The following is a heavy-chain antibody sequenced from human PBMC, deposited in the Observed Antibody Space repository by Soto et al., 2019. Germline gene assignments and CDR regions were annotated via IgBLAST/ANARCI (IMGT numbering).Heavy chain of an antibody. Sequence: HGESLKISCKGSGYSFTSYWIGWVRQMPGKGLEWMGIIYPGDSDTRYSPSSKGQVTISADKSINTAYLQWSSLKASDTAMYYCARAGCTGGSCYSSGFDIWGQGTMVTVSS. V-gene: IGHV5-51*01. CDR3: ARAGCTGGSCYSSGFDI. CDR1: GYSFTSYW. CDR2: IYPGDSDT. D-gene: IGHD2-15*01. J-gene: IGHJ3*02.